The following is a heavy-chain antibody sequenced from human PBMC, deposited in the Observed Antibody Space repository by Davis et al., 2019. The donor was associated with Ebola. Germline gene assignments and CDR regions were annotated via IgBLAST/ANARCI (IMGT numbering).Heavy chain of an antibody. V-gene: IGHV4-31*03. CDR2: IYYSGST. CDR1: GGSISSGGYY. CDR3: TRGPGMVRGVRPYYYGMDV. J-gene: IGHJ6*02. D-gene: IGHD3-10*01. Sequence: SETLSLTCTVSGGSISSGGYYWSWIRQHPGKGLEWIGYIYYSGSTYYNPSLKSRVTVSVDTSKNQFSLKLSSVTAADTAVYYCTRGPGMVRGVRPYYYGMDVWGQGTTVTVSS.